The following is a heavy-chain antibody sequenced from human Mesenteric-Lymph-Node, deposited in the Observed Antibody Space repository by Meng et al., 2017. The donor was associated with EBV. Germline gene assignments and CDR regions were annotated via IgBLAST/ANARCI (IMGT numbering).Heavy chain of an antibody. CDR1: GGSISSSTYY. D-gene: IGHD1-26*01. CDR2: IYYSGST. J-gene: IGHJ4*02. V-gene: IGHV4-39*01. CDR3: ARMESGTNRPFDY. Sequence: QWQLQESGPGLVKPSETLSLTCAVSGGSISSSTYYWGWIRQPPGKGLEWIANIYYSGSTYYNPSLKSRVTMSVDTSKNQFSLELTSVTAADTAVYYCARMESGTNRPFDYWGQGTLVTVSS.